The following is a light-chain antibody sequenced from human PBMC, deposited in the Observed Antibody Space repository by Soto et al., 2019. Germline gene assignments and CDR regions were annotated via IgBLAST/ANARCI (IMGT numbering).Light chain of an antibody. CDR3: HQYYYTLRT. CDR1: QSVLFRSNNKNY. CDR2: WAS. V-gene: IGKV4-1*01. Sequence: DIVMSQSPDSLAVSLGERATINCRSSQSVLFRSNNKNYLAWYQQKPGQPPKLLISWASSRESGVPDRFSGSGSATDFTLTISSLQAEYLAVYYCHQYYYTLRTFGQGTKVQIK. J-gene: IGKJ1*01.